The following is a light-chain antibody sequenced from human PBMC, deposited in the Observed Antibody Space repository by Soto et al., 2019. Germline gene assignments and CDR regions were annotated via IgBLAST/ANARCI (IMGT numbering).Light chain of an antibody. CDR1: QSVSTY. V-gene: IGKV3-11*01. CDR2: DAS. Sequence: EIVLPQSPSTLSLSAGERATLSCRASQSVSTYLAWYQQRPGQAPRLLIYDASYRATDIPPRFSGSGSGTDFTLTVSSLEPEDFAVYYCQQRRSWPPTITFGQGTRLEIK. CDR3: QQRRSWPPTIT. J-gene: IGKJ5*01.